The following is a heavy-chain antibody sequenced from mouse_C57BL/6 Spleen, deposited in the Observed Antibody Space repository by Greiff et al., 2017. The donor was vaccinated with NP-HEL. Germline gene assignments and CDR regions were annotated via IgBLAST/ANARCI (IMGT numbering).Heavy chain of an antibody. D-gene: IGHD2-4*01. J-gene: IGHJ3*01. Sequence: QVQLQQSGAELARPGASVKLSCKASGYTFTSYGISWVKQRTGQGLEWIGEIYPRSGNTYYNEKFKGKATLTADKSSSTAYMELRSLTSEDSAVYFCAASYYDHERFAYWGQGTLVTVSA. V-gene: IGHV1-81*01. CDR3: AASYYDHERFAY. CDR1: GYTFTSYG. CDR2: IYPRSGNT.